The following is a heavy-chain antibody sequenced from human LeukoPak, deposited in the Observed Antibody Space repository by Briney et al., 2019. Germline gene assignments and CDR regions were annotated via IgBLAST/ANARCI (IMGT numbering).Heavy chain of an antibody. CDR2: IYYSGST. Sequence: SETLSLTCTVSGGSISSSSYYWGWIRQPPGKGLEWIGSIYYSGSTYYNPSLKSRVTISVDTSKNQFSLKLSSVTAADTAVYYCGRVAQDIAVVPAAIHFDYWGQGTLVTLSS. V-gene: IGHV4-39*01. CDR1: GGSISSSSYY. CDR3: GRVAQDIAVVPAAIHFDY. D-gene: IGHD2-2*01. J-gene: IGHJ4*02.